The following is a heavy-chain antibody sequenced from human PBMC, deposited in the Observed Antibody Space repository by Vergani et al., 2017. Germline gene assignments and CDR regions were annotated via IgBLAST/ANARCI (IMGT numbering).Heavy chain of an antibody. CDR2: ISYDGSNK. V-gene: IGHV3-30*18. J-gene: IGHJ3*02. D-gene: IGHD6-13*01. CDR3: AKDTGMGYSTGGADGFDI. CDR1: GFTFSSYG. Sequence: QVQLVESGGGVVQPGRSLRLSCAASGFTFSSYGMHWVRQAPGKGLEWVAVISYDGSNKYYADSVKGRFTISRDNSKNTLYLQMNSLRVEDTAVYYCAKDTGMGYSTGGADGFDIWGQGTMVTVSS.